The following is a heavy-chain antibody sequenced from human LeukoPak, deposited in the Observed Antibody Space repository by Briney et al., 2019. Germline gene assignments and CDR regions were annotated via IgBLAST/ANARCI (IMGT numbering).Heavy chain of an antibody. J-gene: IGHJ4*02. Sequence: GGSLRLSCAASGNYWMHWVRQAPGRGLVWVSHINSDGSWTSYADSVKGRFTISKDNAKNTVYLQMNSLRVEDTAVYYCARGDTALVIAYWGQGTLVTVSS. CDR2: INSDGSWT. D-gene: IGHD5-18*01. CDR3: ARGDTALVIAY. V-gene: IGHV3-74*01. CDR1: GNYW.